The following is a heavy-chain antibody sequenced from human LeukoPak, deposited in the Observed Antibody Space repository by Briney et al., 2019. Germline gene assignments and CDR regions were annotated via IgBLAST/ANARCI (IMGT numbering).Heavy chain of an antibody. D-gene: IGHD6-13*01. CDR1: GFTFSSYS. Sequence: GGSLRLSCAASGFTFSSYSMNWVRQAPGKGLEWVSSISSSSSYIYYADSVKGRFTISRDNAKNSLYLQMNSLRAEDTAVYYCARAKAAAGVFDYWGQGTQVTVSS. V-gene: IGHV3-21*01. CDR2: ISSSSSYI. CDR3: ARAKAAAGVFDY. J-gene: IGHJ4*02.